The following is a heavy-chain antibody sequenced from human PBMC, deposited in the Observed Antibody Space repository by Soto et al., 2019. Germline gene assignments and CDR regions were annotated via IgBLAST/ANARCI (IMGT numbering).Heavy chain of an antibody. Sequence: PSETLSLTCTVSGGSVSSGSYYWTWIRQPPGKGLEWIGYIYDSGSTNYNPSLKSRVIISVDTSKNQFSLNLRSVTAADTAVYFCARDSRDNGNFGNWFEPWGQGPLVTVSS. CDR1: GGSVSSGSYY. V-gene: IGHV4-61*01. CDR2: IYDSGST. D-gene: IGHD1-26*01. CDR3: ARDSRDNGNFGNWFEP. J-gene: IGHJ5*02.